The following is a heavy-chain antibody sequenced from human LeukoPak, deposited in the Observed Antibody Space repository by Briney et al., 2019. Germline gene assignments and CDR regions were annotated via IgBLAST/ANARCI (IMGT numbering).Heavy chain of an antibody. V-gene: IGHV3-23*01. CDR3: AKGTYDYVEMGYFDN. D-gene: IGHD5-12*01. CDR1: GFSFSNYA. J-gene: IGHJ4*02. Sequence: GGSLRLSCAPSGFSFSNYAMSWVRQAPGKGLEWVSLIIGSSGATFYADSVKGRFTISRDNSKNTLYLQMSSLRAEDTAVYFCAKGTYDYVEMGYFDNWGQGTLVTVSS. CDR2: IIGSSGAT.